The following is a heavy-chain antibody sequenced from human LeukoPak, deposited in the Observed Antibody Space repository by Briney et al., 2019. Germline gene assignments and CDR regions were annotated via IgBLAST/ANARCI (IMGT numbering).Heavy chain of an antibody. V-gene: IGHV4-59*01. CDR2: IYYSGST. CDR3: ARDRALGFGTYRWFAP. J-gene: IGHJ5*02. D-gene: IGHD3-10*01. CDR1: GVSISSYY. Sequence: PSETLSLTCTVSGVSISSYYWSWIPQPPGNGLEGMGYIYYSGSTNYNPSLNSGATISIDTSNNQFSLKMSSVTAADTAVYNCARDRALGFGTYRWFAPWGQGTLVTVYS.